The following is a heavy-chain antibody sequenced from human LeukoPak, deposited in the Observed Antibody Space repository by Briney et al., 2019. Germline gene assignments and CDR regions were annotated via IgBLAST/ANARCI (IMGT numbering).Heavy chain of an antibody. CDR1: GFTFSSYS. J-gene: IGHJ4*02. Sequence: GGSLRLSCAASGFTFSSYSMNWVRQAPGKGLEWVSSISSSSYIYYADSVKGRFTISRDNSKNTLYLQMHSLRVEDTAVYFCAKDIDYGDNGHFDYWGQGTLVTVSS. D-gene: IGHD4-17*01. V-gene: IGHV3-21*04. CDR3: AKDIDYGDNGHFDY. CDR2: ISSSSYI.